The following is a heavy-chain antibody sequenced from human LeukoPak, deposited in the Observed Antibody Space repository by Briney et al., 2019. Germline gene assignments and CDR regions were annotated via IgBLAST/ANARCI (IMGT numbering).Heavy chain of an antibody. CDR1: GYTFTSYD. CDR2: IIPIFGTA. V-gene: IGHV1-69*13. Sequence: SVKVSCKASGYTFTSYDINWVRQATGQGLEWMGGIIPIFGTANYAQKFQGRVTITADESTSTAYMELSSLRSEDTAVYYCARDREGQWLGADWGQGTLVTVSS. J-gene: IGHJ4*02. CDR3: ARDREGQWLGAD. D-gene: IGHD6-19*01.